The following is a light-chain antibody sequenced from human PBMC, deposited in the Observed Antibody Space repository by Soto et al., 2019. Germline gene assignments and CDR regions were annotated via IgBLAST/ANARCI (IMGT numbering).Light chain of an antibody. CDR3: SSYSSSSTVL. V-gene: IGLV2-14*01. Sequence: QSAVTQPACVSGSPGQSITISCTGTSSDVGGYKYVSWYQQHPGKAPKLMIYEVSDRPSGVSNRFSGSKSGNTASLTISGLLTEDEADYYCSSYSSSSTVLFGGGTKLTVL. CDR2: EVS. CDR1: SSDVGGYKY. J-gene: IGLJ2*01.